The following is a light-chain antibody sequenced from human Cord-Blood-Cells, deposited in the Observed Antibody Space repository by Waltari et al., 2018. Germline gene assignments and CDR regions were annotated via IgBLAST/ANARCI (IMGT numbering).Light chain of an antibody. CDR1: QSVLYSSNHKNY. CDR2: WAS. J-gene: IGKJ2*01. V-gene: IGKV4-1*01. CDR3: QQYYSPPPT. Sequence: DIVMTQSPDSLAVSLGERATIHCKSSQSVLYSSNHKNYLAWYQQKPGQPTKLLIYWASTRESGVPDRFSGSGSGTDFTLTISSLQAEDVAVYYCQQYYSPPPTFGQGTKLEIK.